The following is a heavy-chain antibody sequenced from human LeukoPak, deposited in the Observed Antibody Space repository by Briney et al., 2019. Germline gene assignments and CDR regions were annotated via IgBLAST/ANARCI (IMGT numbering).Heavy chain of an antibody. CDR2: IYHSGST. CDR3: ARRTIFGVVIYFDY. CDR1: GYSISSGYY. V-gene: IGHV4-38-2*01. D-gene: IGHD3-3*01. Sequence: LSGTRSLTCAVSGYSISSGYYWGWVRQPPGRGREWGGSIYHSGSTYYNPSLKSRVTISVDTSKTQFSLKLSSVTAAHTAVYYCARRTIFGVVIYFDYWGQGTLVTVSS. J-gene: IGHJ4*02.